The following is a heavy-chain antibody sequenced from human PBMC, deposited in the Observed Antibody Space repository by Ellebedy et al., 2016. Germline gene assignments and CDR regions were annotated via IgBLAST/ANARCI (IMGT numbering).Heavy chain of an antibody. D-gene: IGHD3-10*01. V-gene: IGHV3-74*01. Sequence: AGSLRLSXAVSGFTFSSYWMHWVRQAPGKGLVWLSRINTDGTTTDYADSVKGRFTISRDNAKNTLYLQMNSLTAEDTAVYYCTRADISGSPTFDSWGQGALVTVSS. J-gene: IGHJ4*02. CDR2: INTDGTTT. CDR1: GFTFSSYW. CDR3: TRADISGSPTFDS.